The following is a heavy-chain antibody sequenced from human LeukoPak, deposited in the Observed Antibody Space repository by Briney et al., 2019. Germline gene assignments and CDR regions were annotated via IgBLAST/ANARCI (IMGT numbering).Heavy chain of an antibody. Sequence: PSETLSLTCTVSGGSISDYYWSWVRQPPGKGLEWIGYIYYSGNTNYNPSLKSRVAISVDTSKNQFSLRLSSVTAADTAVYLCARVSCTTTSCPGWFDPRGQGTLVTVSS. J-gene: IGHJ5*02. D-gene: IGHD2-2*01. CDR2: IYYSGNT. CDR1: GGSISDYY. CDR3: ARVSCTTTSCPGWFDP. V-gene: IGHV4-59*01.